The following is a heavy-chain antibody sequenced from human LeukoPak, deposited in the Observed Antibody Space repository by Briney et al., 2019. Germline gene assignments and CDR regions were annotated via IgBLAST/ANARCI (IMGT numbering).Heavy chain of an antibody. Sequence: GGSLRLSCAASGFTFSDYYMSWIRQAPGKGLEWVSYISSSGSTIYYADSLKGRFTISRDNAKNSLYLQMNSLRAEDTAVYYCARDQATTYYYDSSGYNPGGQGTLVTVSS. D-gene: IGHD3-22*01. CDR3: ARDQATTYYYDSSGYNP. CDR1: GFTFSDYY. V-gene: IGHV3-11*01. J-gene: IGHJ5*02. CDR2: ISSSGSTI.